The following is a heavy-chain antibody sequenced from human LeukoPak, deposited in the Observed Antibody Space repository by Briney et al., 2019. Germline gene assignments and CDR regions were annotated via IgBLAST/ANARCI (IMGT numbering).Heavy chain of an antibody. V-gene: IGHV1-69*05. CDR1: GGTFSSYA. Sequence: SVKVSCKASGGTFSSYAISWVRQAPGQGLEWMGRIIPIFGTANYAQKFQGRVTITTDDSTSTAYMELSSLRSEDTAVYYCARDLGIVGATTSYYYYMDVWGKGTTVTVSS. D-gene: IGHD1-26*01. J-gene: IGHJ6*03. CDR2: IIPIFGTA. CDR3: ARDLGIVGATTSYYYYMDV.